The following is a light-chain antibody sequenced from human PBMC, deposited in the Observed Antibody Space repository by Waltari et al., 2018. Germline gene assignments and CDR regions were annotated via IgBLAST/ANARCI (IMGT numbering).Light chain of an antibody. J-gene: IGKJ4*01. V-gene: IGKV3-11*01. CDR3: QQRRTWPLT. CDR2: DAS. Sequence: EIVLTQSPATLSLSPGERATLSCRASQSVSYYLAWYQQRPGQAPRLLIYDASNRATGIPARFSGSGSETDFTLTISSLEPEDFAVYYCQQRRTWPLTFGGGTKVEI. CDR1: QSVSYY.